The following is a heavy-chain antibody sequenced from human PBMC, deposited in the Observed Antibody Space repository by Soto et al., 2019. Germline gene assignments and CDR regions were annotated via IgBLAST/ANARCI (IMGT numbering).Heavy chain of an antibody. CDR2: MNPNSGNT. CDR1: GYTFTSYD. J-gene: IGHJ3*02. V-gene: IGHV1-8*01. Sequence: GESVKVSCKASGYTFTSYDINWVRQATGQGLEWMGWMNPNSGNTGYAQKFQGRVTMTRNTSISTAYMELSSLRSEDTAVYYCARVLEYYYDSSVPFASAIWGQGTMVTVSS. D-gene: IGHD3-22*01. CDR3: ARVLEYYYDSSVPFASAI.